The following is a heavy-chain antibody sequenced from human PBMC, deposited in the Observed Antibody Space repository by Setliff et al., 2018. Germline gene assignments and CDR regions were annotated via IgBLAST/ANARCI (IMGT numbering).Heavy chain of an antibody. Sequence: SETLSLTCAVSGSAISSGHYWGWIRQPAGKGLEWLGQIYTSWSTNYNPSLKSRVTISLDTSNNQFSLSLSSVTAADTAVYYCARMSGFQYMDVWGKGTTVTVSS. J-gene: IGHJ6*03. D-gene: IGHD3-3*01. CDR1: GSAISSGHY. V-gene: IGHV4-38-2*01. CDR3: ARMSGFQYMDV. CDR2: IYTSWST.